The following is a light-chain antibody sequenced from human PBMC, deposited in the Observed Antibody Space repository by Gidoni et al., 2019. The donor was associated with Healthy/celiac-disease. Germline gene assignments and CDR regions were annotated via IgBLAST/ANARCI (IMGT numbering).Light chain of an antibody. CDR3: QQYNSNPRT. J-gene: IGKJ1*01. CDR2: DAS. V-gene: IGKV1-5*01. Sequence: DIQMTQSPSTLSASVGDRVTITCRASQSISSWLAWYQQKPGKAPKLLIYDASSLESGVPSRFSGSGSGTEFTLTISSLQPDDFATYYCQQYNSNPRTFXXXTKVEIK. CDR1: QSISSW.